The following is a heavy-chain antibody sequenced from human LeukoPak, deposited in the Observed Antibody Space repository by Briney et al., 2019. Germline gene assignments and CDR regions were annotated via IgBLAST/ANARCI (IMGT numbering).Heavy chain of an antibody. D-gene: IGHD6-13*01. CDR2: ISAYNGNT. Sequence: GASVKVSCKASGYTFTSYGISWVRQAPGQGLEWMGWISAYNGNTNYAQKLQGRVTMTRDTSISTAHMELSRLRSDDTAVYYCARDSRPIFEWQQLGGDYWGQGTLVTVSS. CDR1: GYTFTSYG. CDR3: ARDSRPIFEWQQLGGDY. J-gene: IGHJ4*02. V-gene: IGHV1-18*01.